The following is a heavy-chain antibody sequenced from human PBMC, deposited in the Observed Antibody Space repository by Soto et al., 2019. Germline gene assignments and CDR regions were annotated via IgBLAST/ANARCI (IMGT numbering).Heavy chain of an antibody. CDR1: GYTFTSYA. Sequence: ASVKVSCKASGYTFTSYAMHWVRQAPGQRLEWMGWINAGNGNTKYSQKFQGRVTITRDTSKSTLYMELSSLRSEDTAVYYCASPIRGGSYYPGLDYWGQGTLVTVSS. CDR3: ASPIRGGSYYPGLDY. D-gene: IGHD1-26*01. J-gene: IGHJ4*02. V-gene: IGHV1-3*01. CDR2: INAGNGNT.